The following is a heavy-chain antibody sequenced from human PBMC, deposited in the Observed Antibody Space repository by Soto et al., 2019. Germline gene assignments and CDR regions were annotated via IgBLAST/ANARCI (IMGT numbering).Heavy chain of an antibody. V-gene: IGHV4-61*01. J-gene: IGHJ4*02. CDR3: ARSMFYSDGSNYSPFDY. CDR1: GGSVSSGNYY. CDR2: FYYTGSI. Sequence: SETVSLTCTVSGGSVSSGNYYWSWIRQPPGEGLEWIGYFYYTGSINYNPSLKSRVTISIDASKNQFSLRLSSVTAADTAVYYCARSMFYSDGSNYSPFDYWGQGTLVTVSS. D-gene: IGHD3-22*01.